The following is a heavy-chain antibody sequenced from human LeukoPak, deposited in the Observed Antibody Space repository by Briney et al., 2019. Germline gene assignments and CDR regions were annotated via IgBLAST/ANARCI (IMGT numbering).Heavy chain of an antibody. Sequence: PGGSLRLSCAAPGFTFSSYAMSWVRQAPGKGLEWVSAISGSGGSTYYADSVKGRFTISRDNSKNTLYLQMNSLRAEDTAVYYCAKRGYRGYYYGMDVWGKGTTVTVSS. CDR3: AKRGYRGYYYGMDV. V-gene: IGHV3-23*01. CDR1: GFTFSSYA. CDR2: ISGSGGST. D-gene: IGHD5-12*01. J-gene: IGHJ6*04.